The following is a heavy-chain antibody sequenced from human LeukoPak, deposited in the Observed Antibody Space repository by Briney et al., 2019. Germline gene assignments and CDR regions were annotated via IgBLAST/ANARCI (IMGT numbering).Heavy chain of an antibody. V-gene: IGHV1-3*01. CDR3: ARSSGRGAFDI. CDR1: GYTFTSYA. Sequence: ASVKVSCKASGYTFTSYAMHWVRQAPGQRLKWMGWINAGNGNTKYSQKFQGRVTITRDTSASTAYMELSSLRSEDTAVYYCARSSGRGAFDIWGQGTMVTVSS. D-gene: IGHD6-19*01. J-gene: IGHJ3*02. CDR2: INAGNGNT.